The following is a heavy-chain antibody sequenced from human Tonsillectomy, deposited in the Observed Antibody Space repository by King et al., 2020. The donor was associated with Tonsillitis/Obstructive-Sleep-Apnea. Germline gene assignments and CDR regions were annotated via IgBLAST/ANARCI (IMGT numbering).Heavy chain of an antibody. D-gene: IGHD5-24*01. V-gene: IGHV3-23*04. Sequence: VQLVESGGDLVQPGGSLRLSCAASGFTFRSYAMNWVRQAPGKGLEWVSGVSGSGTNTYYGDSVRGRFTISRDSSKNTLYLQMNGLRAEDTAVYYCAKVSVYNAWYYFDYWGQGTLVTVST. CDR3: AKVSVYNAWYYFDY. J-gene: IGHJ4*02. CDR2: VSGSGTNT. CDR1: GFTFRSYA.